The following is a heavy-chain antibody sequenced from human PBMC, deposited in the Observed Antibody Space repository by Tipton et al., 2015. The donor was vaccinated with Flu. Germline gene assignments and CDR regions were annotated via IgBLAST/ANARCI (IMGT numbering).Heavy chain of an antibody. V-gene: IGHV5-51*01. CDR2: MYPDDSDI. Sequence: QLVQSGAEVKKPGESLKISCKASGYSCPTYWIGWVRQTPGKGLEWMGLMYPDDSDITYSPSFRGQVTISADKSNRTAYLQWKSLKASDSAMYYCVRQGDSSGWETWGQGTLVTLSS. J-gene: IGHJ5*02. CDR3: VRQGDSSGWET. D-gene: IGHD6-19*01. CDR1: GYSCPTYW.